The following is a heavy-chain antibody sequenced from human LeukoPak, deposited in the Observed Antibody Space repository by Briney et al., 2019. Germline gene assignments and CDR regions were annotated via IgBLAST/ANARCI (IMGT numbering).Heavy chain of an antibody. CDR1: GYTFTSYD. CDR2: IHPSTGNP. D-gene: IGHD3-16*02. Sequence: ASVKVSCKASGYTFTSYDINWVRQAPGQGLEWMGWIHPSTGNPTYAQGFTGRFVFSLDTSVSTTYLQISSLKAEDTAVYFCARAFQSLGGLSLPDYWGQGTLLTVSS. V-gene: IGHV7-4-1*02. J-gene: IGHJ4*02. CDR3: ARAFQSLGGLSLPDY.